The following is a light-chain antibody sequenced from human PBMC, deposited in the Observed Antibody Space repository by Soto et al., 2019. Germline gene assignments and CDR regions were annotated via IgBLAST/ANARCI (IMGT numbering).Light chain of an antibody. CDR1: QSISSW. J-gene: IGKJ2*01. Sequence: DIQMTQSPSTLSASVGDRVTITCRASQSISSWLAWYQQKPGKAPKLLLYDASSLESGVPSRFSGSGSGTEFTLTISSLQPDDFATYYCQQYNSYSYTFGQGTKLAIK. CDR2: DAS. CDR3: QQYNSYSYT. V-gene: IGKV1-5*01.